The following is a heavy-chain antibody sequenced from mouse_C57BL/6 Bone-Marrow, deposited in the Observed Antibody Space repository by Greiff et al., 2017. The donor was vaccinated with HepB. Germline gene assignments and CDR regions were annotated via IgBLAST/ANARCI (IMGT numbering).Heavy chain of an antibody. J-gene: IGHJ4*01. Sequence: QVQLQQPGAELVRPGSSVKLSCKASGYTFTSYWMDWVKQRPGQGLEWIGNIYPSDSETHYNQKFKDKATLTVDKSSSTAYMQLSSLTSEDSAVYYWSRLAARSGCHAIDFWGQGTFGTGFS. V-gene: IGHV1-61*01. CDR2: IYPSDSET. CDR1: GYTFTSYW. D-gene: IGHD6-1*01. CDR3: SRLAARSGCHAIDF.